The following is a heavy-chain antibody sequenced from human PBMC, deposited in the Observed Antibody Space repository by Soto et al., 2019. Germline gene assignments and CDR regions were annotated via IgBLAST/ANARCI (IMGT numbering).Heavy chain of an antibody. CDR3: VRDGAATGSVYLDY. D-gene: IGHD6-13*01. Sequence: QVQLQESGPGLVKPSETLSLTCTVSGGSISGYFWSWIRQPPGKGLEWIGHISYSGSTNYNSSLKSRVTMSIDTSKDQFSLRLTSVTAADTAVYYCVRDGAATGSVYLDYWGQGTLVTVSS. CDR2: ISYSGST. V-gene: IGHV4-59*01. J-gene: IGHJ4*02. CDR1: GGSISGYF.